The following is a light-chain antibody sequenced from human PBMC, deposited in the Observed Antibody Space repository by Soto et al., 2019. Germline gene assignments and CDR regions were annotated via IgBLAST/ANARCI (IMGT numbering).Light chain of an antibody. V-gene: IGLV2-14*01. CDR3: SSYTSRAVPYI. Sequence: ALTQPASEGGYPAQSITISCTGTSSDVGGYNCVSCYQQHAGIAPNLIIYEVTNRPSGVSNRFSGSKSGDTASLTISGLQAEDEADYYCSSYTSRAVPYIFGGGANVTVL. CDR1: SSDVGGYNC. CDR2: EVT. J-gene: IGLJ1*01.